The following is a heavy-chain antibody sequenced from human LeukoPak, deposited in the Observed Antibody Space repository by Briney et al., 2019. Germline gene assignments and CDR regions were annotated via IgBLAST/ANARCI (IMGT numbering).Heavy chain of an antibody. Sequence: GSLRLSCAASGFTFSSYAMHWVRQAPGKGLEWVAIISYGGDNKYYADSVKGRFTISRDNSKNTLYLQMNSLRAEDTAVYYCAKGANYYGSGYFDYWGQGTLVTVSS. CDR1: GFTFSSYA. CDR3: AKGANYYGSGYFDY. J-gene: IGHJ4*02. D-gene: IGHD3-10*01. CDR2: ISYGGDNK. V-gene: IGHV3-30-3*01.